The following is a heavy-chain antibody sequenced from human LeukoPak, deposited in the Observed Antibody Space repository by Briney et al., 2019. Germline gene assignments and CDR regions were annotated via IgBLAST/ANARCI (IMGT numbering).Heavy chain of an antibody. CDR2: IRTKPYTYAT. Sequence: PGGSLRLSCAASGFTFSGSPMHWVRQASGKGLQWVGRIRTKPYTYATEYAASVQGRFTISRDDSTNTAYLQMNSLRAEDTAVYYCARDYYDSSGYSFDYWGQGTLVTVSS. D-gene: IGHD3-22*01. CDR3: ARDYYDSSGYSFDY. CDR1: GFTFSGSP. V-gene: IGHV3-73*01. J-gene: IGHJ4*02.